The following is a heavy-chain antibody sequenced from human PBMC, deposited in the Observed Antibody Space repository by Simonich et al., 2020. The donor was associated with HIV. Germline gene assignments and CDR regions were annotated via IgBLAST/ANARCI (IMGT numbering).Heavy chain of an antibody. V-gene: IGHV3-21*02. Sequence: EVQLVESGGGLVKPGGSLRLSCAASGFTFSSYSMNWVRQAQGEGIEWDSSISSRRSYIYYDDAVNDRFTTSRENAKNSLYLQMNSLRAEDTAVDYCARGSSGSYYYYGMDVWGQGTTVTVSS. CDR1: GFTFSSYS. D-gene: IGHD1-26*01. CDR3: ARGSSGSYYYYGMDV. J-gene: IGHJ6*02. CDR2: ISSRRSYI.